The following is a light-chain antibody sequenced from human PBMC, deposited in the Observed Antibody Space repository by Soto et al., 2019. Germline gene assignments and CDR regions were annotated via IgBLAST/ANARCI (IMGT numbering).Light chain of an antibody. CDR2: GAS. V-gene: IGKV3-20*01. Sequence: AWPHSPGTLSLSAGESSTTSCRASQSVSSSYLAWYQQKPGQAPRLLIYGASSRATGIPARFSGSGSGTDFTLTISRLEPEDFAVYYCQQYGSSPRTFGQGTKVDIK. CDR3: QQYGSSPRT. CDR1: QSVSSSY. J-gene: IGKJ1*01.